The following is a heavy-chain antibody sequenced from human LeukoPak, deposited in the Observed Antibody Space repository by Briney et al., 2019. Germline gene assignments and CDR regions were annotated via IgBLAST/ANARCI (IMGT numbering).Heavy chain of an antibody. Sequence: PSETLSLTCTVSGGSISSYYWSWIRQPAGKGLEWIGRIYTSGSTNYNPSLKSRVTMSVDTSKNQFSLKLSSVTAADAAVYYCARVRSSGYSPNWFDPWGQGTLVTVSS. CDR3: ARVRSSGYSPNWFDP. V-gene: IGHV4-4*07. CDR1: GGSISSYY. D-gene: IGHD3-22*01. J-gene: IGHJ5*02. CDR2: IYTSGST.